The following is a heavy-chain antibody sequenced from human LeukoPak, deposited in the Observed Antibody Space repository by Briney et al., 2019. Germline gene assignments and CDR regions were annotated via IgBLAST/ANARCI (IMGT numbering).Heavy chain of an antibody. V-gene: IGHV3-48*03. J-gene: IGHJ4*02. CDR2: ISSSGSTI. D-gene: IGHD6-19*01. CDR1: GFTFSSYE. CDR3: AKISGSGWEFDL. Sequence: PGGSLRLSCAASGFTFSSYEMNWVRQAPGKGLEWVSYISSSGSTIYYADSVKGRFTISRDNAKNSLFLQMNSLRAEDTAVYYCAKISGSGWEFDLWGQGTLVTVSS.